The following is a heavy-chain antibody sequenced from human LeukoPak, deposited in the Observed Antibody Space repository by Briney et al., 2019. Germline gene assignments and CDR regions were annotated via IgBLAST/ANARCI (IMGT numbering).Heavy chain of an antibody. CDR1: GFTFSSYS. V-gene: IGHV3-21*01. CDR3: TRHSIQLWSMYYFDY. D-gene: IGHD5-18*01. CDR2: ISSSSTYI. Sequence: GGSLRLSCAASGFTFSSYSMSWVRQAPGKGLEWVSSISSSSTYIYYADSVKGRFTISRDNAENSLYLQMNSLRAEDTAVYYCTRHSIQLWSMYYFDYWGQGTLVTVSS. J-gene: IGHJ4*02.